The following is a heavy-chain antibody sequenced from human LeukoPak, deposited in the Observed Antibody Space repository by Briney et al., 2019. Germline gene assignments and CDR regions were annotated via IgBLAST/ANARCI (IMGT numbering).Heavy chain of an antibody. CDR2: ISSSSSYI. V-gene: IGHV3-21*01. D-gene: IGHD1-1*01. Sequence: GGSLRLSCAASGFTFSSDSMNWVRQAPGKGLEWVSSISSSSSYIYYADSVKGRFTISRDNAKNSLYLQMNSLRAEDTAVYYCARDPRGYNWNDVGYFDYWGQGTLVTVSS. CDR1: GFTFSSDS. CDR3: ARDPRGYNWNDVGYFDY. J-gene: IGHJ4*02.